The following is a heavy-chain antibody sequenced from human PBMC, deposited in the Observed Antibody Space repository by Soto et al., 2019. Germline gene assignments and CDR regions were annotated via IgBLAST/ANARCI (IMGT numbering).Heavy chain of an antibody. V-gene: IGHV3-23*01. CDR3: ARWSYLDY. Sequence: PGGSLRLSCAASGFSFGSYALSWVRQAPGKGLERVSTISGSDGKTFYADSVKGRFSVSRDTSQSTLYLQMNSLRADDTAMYYCARWSYLDYWGQGTRVTVPS. CDR2: ISGSDGKT. J-gene: IGHJ4*02. CDR1: GFSFGSYA. D-gene: IGHD3-3*01.